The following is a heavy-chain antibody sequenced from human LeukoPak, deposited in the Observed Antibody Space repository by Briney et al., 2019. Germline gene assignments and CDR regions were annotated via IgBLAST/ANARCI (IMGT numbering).Heavy chain of an antibody. D-gene: IGHD3-3*01. CDR3: ATLVYDFWSGYSLSQGAFDI. Sequence: GGSLRLSCAASGFTFSSYGMPWVRQAPGKGLEWVAVIWYDGSNKYYADSAKGRFTISRDNSKNTLYLQMNSLRAEDTAVYYCATLVYDFWSGYSLSQGAFDIWGQGTVVTVSS. J-gene: IGHJ3*02. CDR2: IWYDGSNK. V-gene: IGHV3-33*01. CDR1: GFTFSSYG.